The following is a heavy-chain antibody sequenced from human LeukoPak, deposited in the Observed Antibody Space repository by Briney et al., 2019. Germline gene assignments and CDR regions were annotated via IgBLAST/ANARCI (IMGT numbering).Heavy chain of an antibody. V-gene: IGHV4-4*07. CDR1: GGSIDTYS. D-gene: IGHD1-20*01. CDR3: ARGRQHSLYSLNGYRFDP. Sequence: PSETLSLTCTVSGGSIDTYSWNWIRQPAGKGLEWIGRIFSSGNTKYNPSLRGRVTMSVDTSRNQFSVRLRSVTAADTAVYYCARGRQHSLYSLNGYRFDPWGQGALVTVSS. J-gene: IGHJ5*02. CDR2: IFSSGNT.